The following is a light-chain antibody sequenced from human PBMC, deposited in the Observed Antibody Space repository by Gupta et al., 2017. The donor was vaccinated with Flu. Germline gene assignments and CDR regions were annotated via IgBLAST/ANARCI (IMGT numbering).Light chain of an antibody. CDR2: GAS. V-gene: IGKV3-15*01. Sequence: VMTQSLATLSVSPGERATLSCRASQSVSSNLAWYQQRPGQAPRPLIHGASTRSTGIPPSFSGRGSGTEFTLTIASLQSEDFAVYSCQQYNNWPLTFGGGTKVEI. J-gene: IGKJ4*01. CDR1: QSVSSN. CDR3: QQYNNWPLT.